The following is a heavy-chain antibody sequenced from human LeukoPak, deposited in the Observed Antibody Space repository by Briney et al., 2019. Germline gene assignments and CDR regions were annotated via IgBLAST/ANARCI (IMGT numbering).Heavy chain of an antibody. Sequence: GASVKVSCKVSGYTLTELSMHWVRQAPGKELEWMGGFDPEDGETIYAQKFQGRVTMTEDTSTDTAYMELSSLRSEDTAVYYCATGYCSGGSCYSHYYYYGMDVWGQGTTVTVSS. V-gene: IGHV1-24*01. CDR1: GYTLTELS. D-gene: IGHD2-15*01. J-gene: IGHJ6*02. CDR2: FDPEDGET. CDR3: ATGYCSGGSCYSHYYYYGMDV.